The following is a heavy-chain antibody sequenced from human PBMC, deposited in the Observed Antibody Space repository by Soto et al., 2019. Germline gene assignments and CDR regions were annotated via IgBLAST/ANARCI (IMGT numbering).Heavy chain of an antibody. J-gene: IGHJ4*02. CDR1: GGTFSSYA. D-gene: IGHD3-22*01. Sequence: GASVKVSCKASGGTFSSYAISWVRQAPGQGLEWMGRMNPNSGNTGYAQKFQGRVTMTRNTSISTAYMELSSLRSEDTAVYYCARLQYYYDSSGYYQRFDYWGQGTLVTVSS. CDR2: MNPNSGNT. CDR3: ARLQYYYDSSGYYQRFDY. V-gene: IGHV1-8*02.